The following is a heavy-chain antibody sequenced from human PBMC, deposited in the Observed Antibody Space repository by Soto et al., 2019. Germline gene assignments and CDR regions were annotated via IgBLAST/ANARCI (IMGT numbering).Heavy chain of an antibody. V-gene: IGHV3-66*01. CDR1: GFTVSSNY. J-gene: IGHJ6*02. CDR3: ARAAVGGVVIPYYYYYYGMDV. CDR2: IYSGGST. Sequence: GGSLRLSCAASGFTVSSNYMSWVRQAPGKGLEWVSVIYSGGSTYYADSEKGRFTISRDNSKNTLYLQMNSLRAEDTVVYYCARAAVGGVVIPYYYYYYGMDVWGQGTTVTVSS. D-gene: IGHD3-3*01.